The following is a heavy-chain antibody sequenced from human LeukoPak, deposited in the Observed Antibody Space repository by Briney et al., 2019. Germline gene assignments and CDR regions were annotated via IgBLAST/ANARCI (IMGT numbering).Heavy chain of an antibody. Sequence: PGGSLRLSCAASGLTFSSYAMSWVGQAPGKGLEWVSAIIGSGGGTYYANSVKGRFTISRDNSKNTLYLQMNSLRAEDTAVYYCAKVTTYYYGSGSYYNLWGQGTLVTVSS. CDR2: IIGSGGGT. D-gene: IGHD3-10*01. V-gene: IGHV3-23*01. CDR3: AKVTTYYYGSGSYYNL. CDR1: GLTFSSYA. J-gene: IGHJ4*02.